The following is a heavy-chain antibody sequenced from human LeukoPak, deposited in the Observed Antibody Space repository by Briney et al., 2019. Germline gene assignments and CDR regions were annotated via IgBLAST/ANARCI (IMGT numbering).Heavy chain of an antibody. J-gene: IGHJ3*02. V-gene: IGHV1-2*02. CDR2: INPNSGGT. Sequence: ASVKVSCKASGYTFTGYYMHWVRQAPGQGLEWMGWINPNSGGTNYAQKFQGRVTMTRDTSISTAYMELSRLRSDDTAVHYCLRPSGPAGFDIWGQGTMATVSS. D-gene: IGHD2-2*01. CDR1: GYTFTGYY. CDR3: LRPSGPAGFDI.